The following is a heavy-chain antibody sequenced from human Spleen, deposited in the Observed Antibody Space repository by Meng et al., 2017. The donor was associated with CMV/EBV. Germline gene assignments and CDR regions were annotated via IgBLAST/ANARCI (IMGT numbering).Heavy chain of an antibody. J-gene: IGHJ6*02. D-gene: IGHD6-13*01. CDR3: ARVAAAGRGMDV. V-gene: IGHV3-7*04. CDR2: MNQDGSQK. Sequence: GESLKISCAASGFTFNNYSMNWVRQAPGKGLEWVANMNQDGSQKNYVDSVRGRFTISRDNAKSSLFLQMNSLRAEDTAVYYCARVAAAGRGMDVWGQGTTVTVSS. CDR1: GFTFNNYS.